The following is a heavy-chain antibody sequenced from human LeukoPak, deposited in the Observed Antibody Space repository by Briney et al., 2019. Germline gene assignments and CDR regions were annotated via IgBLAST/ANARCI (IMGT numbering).Heavy chain of an antibody. CDR2: VHSSGGT. CDR1: GGSMTGYY. CDR3: ARLFGRFGKENLRFDP. J-gene: IGHJ5*02. Sequence: SETLSLTCTVSGGSMTGYYWAWIRQPPGKRLEWIGYVHSSGGTKYSPSLMSRVTVSIDMSKNQFSLKLSSVTAADTAVYYCARLFGRFGKENLRFDPWGQGTLVTVSS. V-gene: IGHV4-59*08. D-gene: IGHD3-10*01.